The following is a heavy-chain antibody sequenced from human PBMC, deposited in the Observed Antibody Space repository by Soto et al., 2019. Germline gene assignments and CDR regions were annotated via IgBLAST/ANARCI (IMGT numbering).Heavy chain of an antibody. J-gene: IGHJ5*02. CDR3: AKARLRGYAPPFDP. CDR1: GFTFSSYG. CDR2: ISYDGSNK. D-gene: IGHD5-12*01. Sequence: QVQLVESGGGVVQPGRSLRLSCAASGFTFSSYGMHWVRQAPGKGLEWVAVISYDGSNKYYADSVKGRFTISRDNSKNTLYLQMKSLRAEDTAVYYCAKARLRGYAPPFDPWGKGTLVTVSS. V-gene: IGHV3-30*18.